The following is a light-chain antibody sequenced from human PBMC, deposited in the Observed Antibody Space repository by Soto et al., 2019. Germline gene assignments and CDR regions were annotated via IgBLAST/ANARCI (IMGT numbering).Light chain of an antibody. V-gene: IGKV1-39*01. J-gene: IGKJ3*01. Sequence: DIQMNQSPSSLSASVGDRVTITCRASQSVISYLNWYQQKQGRAPKLLIFAASSLQSGVPSRFSGSGSGTDFTLTISSLQPEDFATYFCLQTYSTPFSFGPGTKVDIK. CDR1: QSVISY. CDR3: LQTYSTPFS. CDR2: AAS.